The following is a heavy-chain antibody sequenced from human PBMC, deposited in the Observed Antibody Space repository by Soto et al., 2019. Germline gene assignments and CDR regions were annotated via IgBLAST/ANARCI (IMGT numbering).Heavy chain of an antibody. Sequence: ASVKVSCKASGGTFSNYAITWVRQAPGQGLEWMGGIIPIFGTANYAQKFQGRVTITADESTSTAYMDLSSLRSEDTAVYYCANSRLTGSSWFDPWGQGTLVTVSS. J-gene: IGHJ5*02. CDR3: ANSRLTGSSWFDP. V-gene: IGHV1-69*13. D-gene: IGHD3-10*01. CDR1: GGTFSNYA. CDR2: IIPIFGTA.